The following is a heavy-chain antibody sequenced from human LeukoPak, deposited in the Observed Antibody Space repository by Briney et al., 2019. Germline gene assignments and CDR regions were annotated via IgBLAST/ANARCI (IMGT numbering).Heavy chain of an antibody. Sequence: SETLSLTCAVYGGSFSSYYWSWIRQPPGKGLEWIGEINHSGSTNYNPSLKSRVTISVDTSKNQFSLKLSSVTAADTAVYYCARGGGGYVWGSYRLSYYFDYWGQGTLVTVSS. D-gene: IGHD3-16*02. CDR3: ARGGGGYVWGSYRLSYYFDY. CDR2: INHSGST. V-gene: IGHV4-34*01. CDR1: GGSFSSYY. J-gene: IGHJ4*02.